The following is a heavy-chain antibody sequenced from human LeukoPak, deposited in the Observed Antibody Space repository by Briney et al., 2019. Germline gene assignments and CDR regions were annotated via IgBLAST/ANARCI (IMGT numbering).Heavy chain of an antibody. D-gene: IGHD1-26*01. CDR2: IKQDGSEK. V-gene: IGHV3-7*01. J-gene: IGHJ4*02. Sequence: GGSLRLSCAASGFTFSSYWMSWVRQAPGKGLEWVANIKQDGSEKYYVDSVKGRFTISRDNAKNSLYLQMNSLRTEDTAVYYCVREVGYSGSYWGTYFDYWGQGTLVTVSS. CDR1: GFTFSSYW. CDR3: VREVGYSGSYWGTYFDY.